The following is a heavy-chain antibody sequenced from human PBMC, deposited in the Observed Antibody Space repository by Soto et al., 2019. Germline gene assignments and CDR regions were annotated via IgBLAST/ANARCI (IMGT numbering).Heavy chain of an antibody. Sequence: QVQLVESGGGVVQPGRSLRLACAASGFTFNSYGMHWVRQGPGNGLEWVAFISYDSTKTYYADSVKGRFTISRDNSNSALYVLMNSLTGEDTALYYCARTRSAWSDFHYYSLDDWGQGTTVTVSS. D-gene: IGHD1-26*01. CDR1: GFTFNSYG. CDR3: ARTRSAWSDFHYYSLDD. V-gene: IGHV3-30*03. CDR2: ISYDSTKT. J-gene: IGHJ6*02.